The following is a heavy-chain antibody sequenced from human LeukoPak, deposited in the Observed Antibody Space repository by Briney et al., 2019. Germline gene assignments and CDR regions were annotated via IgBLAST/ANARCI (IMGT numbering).Heavy chain of an antibody. V-gene: IGHV3-21*01. CDR3: ARDSASSWYYSWIGNWFDP. D-gene: IGHD6-13*01. J-gene: IGHJ5*02. CDR1: GFTFSSYS. CDR2: VSSSSSYI. Sequence: GGSLRLSCAASGFTFSSYSMNWVRQAPGKGLEWVSSVSSSSSYIYHADSVKGRFTISRDNAKNSLYLQMNSLRAEDTAVYYCARDSASSWYYSWIGNWFDPWGQGTLVTVSS.